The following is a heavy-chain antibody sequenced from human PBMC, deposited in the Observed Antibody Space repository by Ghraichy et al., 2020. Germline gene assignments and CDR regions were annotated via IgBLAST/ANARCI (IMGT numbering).Heavy chain of an antibody. CDR2: INSDGSST. Sequence: GESLNISCAASGFTFSSYWMHWVRQAPGKGLVWVSRINSDGSSTSYADSVKGRFTISRDNAKNTLYLQMNSLRAEDTAVYYCASPGPGDSYYYYYGMDVWGQGTTVTVSS. CDR1: GFTFSSYW. V-gene: IGHV3-74*01. D-gene: IGHD3-10*01. J-gene: IGHJ6*02. CDR3: ASPGPGDSYYYYYGMDV.